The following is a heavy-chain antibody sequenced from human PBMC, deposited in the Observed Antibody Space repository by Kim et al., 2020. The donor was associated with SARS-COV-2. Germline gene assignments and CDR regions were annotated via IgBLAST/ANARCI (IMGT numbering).Heavy chain of an antibody. V-gene: IGHV3-48*04. CDR3: ATGWVGY. D-gene: IGHD1-26*01. Sequence: SSSVYYADSVKGRFTISRDNAKKSLYLQMNSLGADDTAVYYCATGWVGYWGQGTLVTVSS. J-gene: IGHJ4*02. CDR2: SSSV.